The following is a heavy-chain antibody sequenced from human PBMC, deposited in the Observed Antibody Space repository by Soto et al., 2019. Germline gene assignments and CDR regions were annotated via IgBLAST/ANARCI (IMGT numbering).Heavy chain of an antibody. CDR1: GGSINTFY. Sequence: SETLSLTGTVSGGSINTFYLSWVRQPAGKGLECIGRIFSSGSTSFNPSLESRVAMSVDTSKNHFSLNLSSVTAADMAVYYCAREGSYSAYHFAHGIQLWSFDFWGQGALVIFYS. V-gene: IGHV4-4*07. CDR3: AREGSYSAYHFAHGIQLWSFDF. D-gene: IGHD5-12*01. CDR2: IFSSGST. J-gene: IGHJ4*02.